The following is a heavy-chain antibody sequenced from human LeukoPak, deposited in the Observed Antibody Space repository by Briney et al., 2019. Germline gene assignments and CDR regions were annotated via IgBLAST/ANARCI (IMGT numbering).Heavy chain of an antibody. V-gene: IGHV3-23*01. CDR2: ISGSGGST. Sequence: GGSLRLSCAASDSGFTFSSYAMSWVRQAPGQGLEWVSAISGSGGSTYYADSVKGRFTISRDNSKNTLYLQMNSLRAEDTAVYYCARASEKFYGSGSFLDYWGQGTLVTVSS. CDR1: DSGFTFSSYA. D-gene: IGHD3-10*01. J-gene: IGHJ4*02. CDR3: ARASEKFYGSGSFLDY.